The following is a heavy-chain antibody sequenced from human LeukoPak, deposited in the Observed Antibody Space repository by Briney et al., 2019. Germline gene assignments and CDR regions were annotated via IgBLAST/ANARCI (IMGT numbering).Heavy chain of an antibody. CDR3: AKWRDYDVLTGYYVSDF. D-gene: IGHD3-9*01. J-gene: IGHJ4*02. CDR1: GFIFSNYA. Sequence: GGSLRLSCAASGFIFSNYAVYWVRQAPGKGLEWVSAISGRSGSTYYADSVKGRFTISRDSSKNTLYLQMNSLRADDTAVYYCAKWRDYDVLTGYYVSDFWGQGTLVTVSS. V-gene: IGHV3-23*01. CDR2: ISGRSGST.